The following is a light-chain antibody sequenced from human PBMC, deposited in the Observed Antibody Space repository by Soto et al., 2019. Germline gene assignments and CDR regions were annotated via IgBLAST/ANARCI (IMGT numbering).Light chain of an antibody. CDR1: SSNIGSNT. CDR3: AAWDDSLNGHV. CDR2: SNN. Sequence: SVLTQPPSASGTPGQRVTISCSGSSSNIGSNTVNWYQQLPGTAPKLLIYSNNQRPSGVPDRFSGSKSGTSASLAISGLQSEVEADYYCAAWDDSLNGHVFGGGTKLTVL. V-gene: IGLV1-44*01. J-gene: IGLJ2*01.